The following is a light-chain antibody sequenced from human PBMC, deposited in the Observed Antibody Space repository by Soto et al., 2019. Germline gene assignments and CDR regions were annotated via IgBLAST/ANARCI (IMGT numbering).Light chain of an antibody. CDR2: DAS. CDR1: HTISNS. V-gene: IGKV3-11*01. CDR3: PNRNNWPPGAT. J-gene: IGKJ4*01. Sequence: EIVLTQSPATLSLSPGERATLSCRASHTISNSLAWYQQRPGQAPRLLIYDASNRATGIPARFSGSGSGTDLTLNIRRLEPEDFAVYFCPNRNNWPPGATFGGGTKVEIK.